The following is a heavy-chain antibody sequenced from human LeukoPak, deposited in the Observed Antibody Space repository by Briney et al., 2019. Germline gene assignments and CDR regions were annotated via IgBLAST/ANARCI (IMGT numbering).Heavy chain of an antibody. V-gene: IGHV4-59*01. Sequence: SETLSLTCTVSGGSISSSYWSWIRQPPGKGLEWLGYIYYSGRTNYNPSLKSRVTISVDTSKKQFSLKLSSVTAADTAVYYCASGKWELDAFDIWGQGTMVTVSS. D-gene: IGHD1-26*01. CDR2: IYYSGRT. CDR1: GGSISSSY. J-gene: IGHJ3*02. CDR3: ASGKWELDAFDI.